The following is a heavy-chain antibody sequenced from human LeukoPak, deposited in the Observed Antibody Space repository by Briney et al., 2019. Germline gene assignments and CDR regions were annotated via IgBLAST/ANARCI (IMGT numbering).Heavy chain of an antibody. CDR1: GFTFSNAW. J-gene: IGHJ3*02. V-gene: IGHV3-15*01. CDR2: IKSKTDGGTT. CDR3: TTEGGSYWMGAFDI. D-gene: IGHD1-26*01. Sequence: GGSLRLSCAASGFTFSNAWMSWVRQAPGKGLEWVGRIKSKTDGGTTDYAAPVKGRFTISRDDSKNTLYLQMNSLKTEDTAVYYCTTEGGSYWMGAFDIWGXGTXVTXSS.